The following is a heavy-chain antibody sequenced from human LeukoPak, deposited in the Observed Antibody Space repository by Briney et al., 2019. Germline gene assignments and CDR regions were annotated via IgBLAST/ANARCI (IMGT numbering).Heavy chain of an antibody. CDR2: FDLEDGER. J-gene: IGHJ6*02. CDR1: GYTLTVLS. CDR3: ETQGRGGITLILYGMDV. V-gene: IGHV1-24*01. Sequence: ASVKLSFTVSGYTLTVLSMHWVREAPGKGLGWMGGFDLEDGERIYEQKFHGRVTMTEDTSTDTAYMLLSSLRYEDAAVYYCETQGRGGITLILYGMDVWGQGTTVTVSS. D-gene: IGHD3-10*01.